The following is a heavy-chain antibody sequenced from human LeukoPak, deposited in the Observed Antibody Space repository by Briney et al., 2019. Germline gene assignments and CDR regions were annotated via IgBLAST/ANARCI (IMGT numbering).Heavy chain of an antibody. V-gene: IGHV3-30*18. CDR2: ISYDGSNK. CDR3: AKVLHYFSASGILDY. D-gene: IGHD2-15*01. CDR1: GFTFSSYG. Sequence: PGGSLRLSCAASGFTFSSYGMHWVRQAPGKGLEWVVVISYDGSNKYYADSVKGRFTISRDNSKNTLYLQMNSLRAEDTAVYYCAKVLHYFSASGILDYWGQGTLVTVSS. J-gene: IGHJ4*02.